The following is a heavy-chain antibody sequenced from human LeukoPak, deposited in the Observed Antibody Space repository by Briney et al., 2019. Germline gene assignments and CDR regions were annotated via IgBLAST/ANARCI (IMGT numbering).Heavy chain of an antibody. CDR2: IWYGGSEK. D-gene: IGHD3-22*01. CDR1: GFTFSSYA. V-gene: IGHV3-33*01. J-gene: IGHJ6*02. CDR3: AREQNYYDSSGYYPDYYYYGMDV. Sequence: GRSLRLSCTTSGFTFSSYAMHWVRQAPGKGLEWVAVIWYGGSEKYSADSVKGRFTISRDNSKNTLYLQMNSLRAEDTAVYYCAREQNYYDSSGYYPDYYYYGMDVWGQGTTVTVSS.